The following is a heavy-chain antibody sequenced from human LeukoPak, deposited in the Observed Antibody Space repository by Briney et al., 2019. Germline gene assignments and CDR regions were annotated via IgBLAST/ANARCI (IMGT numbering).Heavy chain of an antibody. CDR3: AKDKHYYDSSGSPSPFDY. V-gene: IGHV3-74*01. D-gene: IGHD3-22*01. CDR2: INSDGSST. Sequence: PGGSLRLSCAASGFTFSSYWMHWVRQAPGKGLVWVSRINSDGSSTSYADSVKGRFTISRDNSKNTLYLQMNSLRAEDTAVYYCAKDKHYYDSSGSPSPFDYWGQGTLVTVSS. J-gene: IGHJ4*02. CDR1: GFTFSSYW.